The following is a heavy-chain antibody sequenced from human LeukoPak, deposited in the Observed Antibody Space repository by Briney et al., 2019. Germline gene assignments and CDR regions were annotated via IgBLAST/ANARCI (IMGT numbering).Heavy chain of an antibody. D-gene: IGHD3-3*01. CDR1: GGSISSSSYY. Sequence: SETLSLTCAVAGGSISSSSYYWGWIRQPPGKGLECIGSIYYSGSTYYNPSLKSRVTISVDTSKNQFSLKLSSVTAADTAVYYCARAAYGITIFGVVMDYFDYWGQGTLVTVSS. CDR2: IYYSGST. CDR3: ARAAYGITIFGVVMDYFDY. J-gene: IGHJ4*02. V-gene: IGHV4-39*07.